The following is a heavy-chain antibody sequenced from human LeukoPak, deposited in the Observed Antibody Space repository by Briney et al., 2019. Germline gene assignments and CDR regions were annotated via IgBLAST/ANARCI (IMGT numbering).Heavy chain of an antibody. J-gene: IGHJ6*03. D-gene: IGHD3-22*01. V-gene: IGHV5-51*01. CDR1: GYSFTSYR. CDR2: IYTGDSVT. Sequence: GESLKISCEGSGYSFTSYRIGWVRAMGGEGLEWMGIIYTGDSVTRYSASSQGQVTLSAAKSITTPYLRWSSLKASDTAMYYCARLDSSGPARLLDYMDVWGKGTTVTISS. CDR3: ARLDSSGPARLLDYMDV.